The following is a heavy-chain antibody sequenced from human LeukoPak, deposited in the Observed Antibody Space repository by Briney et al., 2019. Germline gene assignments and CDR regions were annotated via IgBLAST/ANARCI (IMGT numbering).Heavy chain of an antibody. Sequence: SQTLSLTCAISGDSVSSNSAAWNWIRQSPSRGLEWLGRTYYRSKWYNDYAVSVKSRITINPDTSKNQFSLQRNSVTPKDTAVYYCARDQWIAAAGYYYYYGMDVWCQGTTVTVSS. CDR3: ARDQWIAAAGYYYYYGMDV. J-gene: IGHJ6*02. CDR1: GDSVSSNSAA. D-gene: IGHD6-13*01. V-gene: IGHV6-1*01. CDR2: TYYRSKWYN.